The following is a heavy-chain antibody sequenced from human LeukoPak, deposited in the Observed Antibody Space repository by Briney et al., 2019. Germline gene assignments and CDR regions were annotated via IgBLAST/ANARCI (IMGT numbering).Heavy chain of an antibody. CDR2: IIPIFGTA. V-gene: IGHV1-69*05. Sequence: SVKVSCKASGGTFSSYAISWVRQAPGQGLEWMGRIIPIFGTANYAQKFQGRVTITTDESTSTAYLELSSLRSEDTAVYYCAREGIAAPTGSDYWGQGTLVTVSS. CDR3: AREGIAAPTGSDY. J-gene: IGHJ4*02. CDR1: GGTFSSYA. D-gene: IGHD6-13*01.